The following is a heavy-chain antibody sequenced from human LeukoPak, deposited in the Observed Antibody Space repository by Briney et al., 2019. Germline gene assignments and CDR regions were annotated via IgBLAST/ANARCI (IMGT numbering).Heavy chain of an antibody. CDR2: ISYDGSNK. Sequence: PGGPLRLSCAASGFTFTNYALHWVRQAPGKGLEWVALISYDGSNKFQADSVKGRFTISRDNSKITVYLQMNSLRPEDTAIYYCARETTITRTFDYWGQGTLVTVSS. V-gene: IGHV3-30-3*01. CDR1: GFTFTNYA. D-gene: IGHD5-12*01. CDR3: ARETTITRTFDY. J-gene: IGHJ4*02.